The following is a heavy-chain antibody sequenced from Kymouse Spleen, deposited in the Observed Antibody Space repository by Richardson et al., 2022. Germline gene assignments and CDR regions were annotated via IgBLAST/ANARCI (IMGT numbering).Heavy chain of an antibody. D-gene: IGHD3-10*01. V-gene: IGHV4-34*01. Sequence: QVQLQQWGAGLLKPSETLSLTCAVYGGSFSGYYWSWIRQPPGKGLEWIGEINHSGSTNYNPSLKSRVTISVDTSKNQFSLKLSSVTAADTAVYYCARGGYYGSGLGGMDVWGQGTTVTVSS. J-gene: IGHJ6*02. CDR3: ARGGYYGSGLGGMDV. CDR1: GGSFSGYY. CDR2: INHSGST.